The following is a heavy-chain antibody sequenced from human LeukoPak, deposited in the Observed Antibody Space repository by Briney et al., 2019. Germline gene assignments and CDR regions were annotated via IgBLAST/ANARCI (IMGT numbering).Heavy chain of an antibody. CDR2: IYSDGRT. CDR3: ARDTGGFDY. D-gene: IGHD3-16*01. V-gene: IGHV3-53*01. CDR1: GFSVSNNY. Sequence: GGSLRLSCAASGFSVSNNYMTWVRQAPGKGLEWVSIIYSDGRTYYADSVKGRFNISRDNSKNTLYLQRNSLRAEDTAVYYCARDTGGFDYWGQGTLVTVSS. J-gene: IGHJ4*02.